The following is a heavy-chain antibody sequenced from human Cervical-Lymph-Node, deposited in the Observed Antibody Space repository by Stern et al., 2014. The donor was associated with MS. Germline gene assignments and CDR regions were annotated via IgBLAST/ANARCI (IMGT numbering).Heavy chain of an antibody. Sequence: QVQLQESGPGLVRPSQTLSLTCTVSSGSISSSGYYWTWIRHHPGKGLEWLGGIYYRGSTYYNSSLKSRLTISIDTSKNQFSLRLSSVTAADTAVYYCASVMREKMSTLFFDYWGQGSLVTVSS. V-gene: IGHV4-31*03. D-gene: IGHD5-24*01. CDR1: SGSISSSGYY. CDR2: IYYRGST. CDR3: ASVMREKMSTLFFDY. J-gene: IGHJ4*02.